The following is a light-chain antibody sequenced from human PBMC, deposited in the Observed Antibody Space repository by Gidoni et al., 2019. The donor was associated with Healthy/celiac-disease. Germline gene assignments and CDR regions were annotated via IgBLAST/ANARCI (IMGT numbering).Light chain of an antibody. CDR3: QRYGT. CDR1: QSVSSSY. V-gene: IGKV3-20*01. CDR2: GAS. Sequence: EIVLTQSPGTLSLSPGERATLSCRASQSVSSSYLAWYQQKPGQAPRLLIYGASSRATGIPDRFSGSGSGTDFTLTISRLEPEDFAVYYCQRYGTFGPXTKVDIK. J-gene: IGKJ3*01.